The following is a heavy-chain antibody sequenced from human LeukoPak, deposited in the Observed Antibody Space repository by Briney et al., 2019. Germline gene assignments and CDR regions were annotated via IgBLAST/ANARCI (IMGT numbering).Heavy chain of an antibody. D-gene: IGHD3-10*02. CDR2: IRYHGSDK. Sequence: GGSLRLSCAASGFTFSGSGMHWVRQAPGKGLEWVAFIRYHGSDKFYADSVKGRFTISRDNSKNTLYLQMNSLRPEDTSVYYCAELGITMIGGVWGKGTTVTISS. CDR1: GFTFSGSG. CDR3: AELGITMIGGV. V-gene: IGHV3-30*02. J-gene: IGHJ6*04.